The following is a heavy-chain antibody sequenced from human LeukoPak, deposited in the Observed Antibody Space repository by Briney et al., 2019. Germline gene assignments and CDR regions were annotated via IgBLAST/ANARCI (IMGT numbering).Heavy chain of an antibody. CDR2: IYYSGST. V-gene: IGHV4-39*07. Sequence: PSETLSLTCTVSGGSISSGNCYWGWIRQSPGKGLEWIGSIYYSGSTYYNPSLKSRVTISVDTSKNQFSLKLSSVTAADTAVYYCARVPRGSTVGTLPYFYYYMDVWGKGTTVIVSS. CDR1: GGSISSGNCY. D-gene: IGHD1-26*01. CDR3: ARVPRGSTVGTLPYFYYYMDV. J-gene: IGHJ6*03.